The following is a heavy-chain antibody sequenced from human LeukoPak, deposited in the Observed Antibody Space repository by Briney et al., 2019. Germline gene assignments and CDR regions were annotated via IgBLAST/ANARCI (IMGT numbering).Heavy chain of an antibody. CDR1: GFTFDDYA. CDR2: ISWNSGSI. J-gene: IGHJ6*03. Sequence: GGSLRLSCAASGFTFDDYAMPWVRQAPGKGLEWVSGISWNSGSIGYADSVKGRFTISRDNAKNSLYLQMNSLRAEDTALYYCAKGSSTSYYYYMDVWGKGTTVTVSS. D-gene: IGHD2-2*01. V-gene: IGHV3-9*01. CDR3: AKGSSTSYYYYMDV.